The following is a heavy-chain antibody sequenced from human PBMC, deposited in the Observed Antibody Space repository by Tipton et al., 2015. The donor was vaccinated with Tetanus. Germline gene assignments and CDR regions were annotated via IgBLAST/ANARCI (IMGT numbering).Heavy chain of an antibody. CDR3: ARQDTLNYYYVGYFHD. D-gene: IGHD3-22*01. V-gene: IGHV4-39*01. CDR1: GSSITSTTHY. Sequence: SLTCTVSGSSITSTTHYWGWIRQAPGKGLEWIGIIYYSGSTYYNASLRSRVTISVDTSKNQFSLQLRSVTAADTAVYYCARQDTLNYYYVGYFHDWGQGTLVTVSS. CDR2: IYYSGST. J-gene: IGHJ1*01.